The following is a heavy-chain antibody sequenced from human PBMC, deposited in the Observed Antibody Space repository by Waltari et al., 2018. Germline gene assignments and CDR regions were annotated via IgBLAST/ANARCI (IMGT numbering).Heavy chain of an antibody. D-gene: IGHD6-6*01. CDR3: ARDHADSSSGSLDY. V-gene: IGHV4-39*07. J-gene: IGHJ4*02. CDR1: GGSISSSSYY. CDR2: IYYRGGT. Sequence: QLQLQESGPGLVKPSETLSLTCTVSGGSISSSSYYWGWIRQPPGKGLEWIGSIYYRGGTYYTPSLKSRVTISVDTSKNQFSLKLSSVTAADTAVYYCARDHADSSSGSLDYWGQGTLVTVSS.